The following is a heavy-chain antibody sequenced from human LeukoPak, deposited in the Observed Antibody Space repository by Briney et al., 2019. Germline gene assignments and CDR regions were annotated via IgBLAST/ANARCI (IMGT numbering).Heavy chain of an antibody. CDR2: ISGSGGRT. CDR3: ANPPTVTSFDH. V-gene: IGHV3-23*01. CDR1: GFTFSSYA. D-gene: IGHD4-11*01. Sequence: GGSLRLSCAASGFTFSSYAMNWVRQAPGKGLEWVSSISGSGGRTYYAGSVKGRFTISRDNSKNTLYPQMNSLRAEDTAVYYCANPPTVTSFDHWGQGTLVTVSS. J-gene: IGHJ4*02.